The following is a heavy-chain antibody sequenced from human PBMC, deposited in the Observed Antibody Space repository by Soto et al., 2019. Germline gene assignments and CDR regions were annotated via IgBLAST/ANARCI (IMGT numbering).Heavy chain of an antibody. V-gene: IGHV4-34*01. Sequence: SETLSLTCAVYGGSFSGYYWSWIRQPPGKGLEWIGEINHSGSTNYNPSLKSRVTISVDTSKNQFSLKLSSVTAADTAVYYCARGGGPRDWGQGTLVTVSS. CDR1: GGSFSGYY. D-gene: IGHD1-26*01. CDR2: INHSGST. CDR3: ARGGGPRD. J-gene: IGHJ4*02.